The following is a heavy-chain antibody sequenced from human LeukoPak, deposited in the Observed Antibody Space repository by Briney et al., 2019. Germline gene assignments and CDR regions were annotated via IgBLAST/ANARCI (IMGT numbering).Heavy chain of an antibody. CDR2: SNSHSGGT. V-gene: IGHV1-2*02. D-gene: IGHD6-19*01. J-gene: IGHJ5*02. CDR3: ARVAVAGDNWFDT. Sequence: ASVKVSCKASGYTFTGYYIHWVRQAPGQGLEWMGWSNSHSGGTNYEQKFQGRVTMTRDTSISTAYMELSRLTSDDTAVYYCARVAVAGDNWFDTWGQGTLVTVSS. CDR1: GYTFTGYY.